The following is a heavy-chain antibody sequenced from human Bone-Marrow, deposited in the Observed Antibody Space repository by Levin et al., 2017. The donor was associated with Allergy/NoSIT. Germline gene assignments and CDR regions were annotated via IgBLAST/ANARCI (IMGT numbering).Heavy chain of an antibody. CDR2: IIPILDTA. CDR1: GGPFSRYV. D-gene: IGHD2-15*01. V-gene: IGHV1-69*13. J-gene: IGHJ6*02. CDR3: ARRGEFPGRQPPRDYYYGLDV. Sequence: ASVKVSCKASGGPFSRYVINWVRQAPGQGLEWMGGIIPILDTANYAQKFQGRVTITADESTSTAYLELSSLRSEDTAVYYCARRGEFPGRQPPRDYYYGLDVWGQGTTVTVSS.